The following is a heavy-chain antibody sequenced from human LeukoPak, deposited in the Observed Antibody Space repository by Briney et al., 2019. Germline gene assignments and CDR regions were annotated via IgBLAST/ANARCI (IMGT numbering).Heavy chain of an antibody. Sequence: ASVKVSCKASGYTFTSYDINWVRQAPGQGLEWMGWISAYNGNTNYAQKLQGRATMTTDTSTSTAYMELRSLRSDDTAVYYCARELYSSSWYSPGNFDYWGQGTLVTVSS. J-gene: IGHJ4*02. CDR3: ARELYSSSWYSPGNFDY. D-gene: IGHD6-13*01. V-gene: IGHV1-18*04. CDR1: GYTFTSYD. CDR2: ISAYNGNT.